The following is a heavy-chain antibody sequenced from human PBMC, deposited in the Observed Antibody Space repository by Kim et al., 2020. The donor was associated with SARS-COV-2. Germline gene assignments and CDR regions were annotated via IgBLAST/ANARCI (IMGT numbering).Heavy chain of an antibody. Sequence: GGSLRLSCAASGFTFSSYSMNWVRQAPGKGLEWVSSISSSSSYIYYADSVKGRFTISRDNAKNSLYLQMNSLRAEDTAVYYCARETDFGVVIRNYGMDVWGQGTTVTVSS. CDR2: ISSSSSYI. CDR1: GFTFSSYS. V-gene: IGHV3-21*01. CDR3: ARETDFGVVIRNYGMDV. D-gene: IGHD3-3*01. J-gene: IGHJ6*02.